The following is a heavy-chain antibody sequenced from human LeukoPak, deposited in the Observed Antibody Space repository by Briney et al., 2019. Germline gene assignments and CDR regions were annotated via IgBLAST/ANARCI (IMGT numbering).Heavy chain of an antibody. D-gene: IGHD3-22*01. CDR1: GFTFSSYA. J-gene: IGHJ6*02. CDR2: ISYDGSNK. CDR3: AKDGSSGPLYYYYYGMDV. Sequence: GGSLRLSCAASGFTFSSYAMHWVRQAPGKGLEWVAVISYDGSNKYYADSVKGRFTISRDNSKNTLYLQMNSLRAEDTAVYYCAKDGSSGPLYYYYYGMDVWGQGTTVTVSS. V-gene: IGHV3-30*04.